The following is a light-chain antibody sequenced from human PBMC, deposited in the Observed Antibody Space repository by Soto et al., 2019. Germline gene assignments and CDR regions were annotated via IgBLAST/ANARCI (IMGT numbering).Light chain of an antibody. CDR1: QSISSW. J-gene: IGKJ1*01. V-gene: IGKV1-5*03. CDR3: QQYGSSSPWT. Sequence: DIQMTQSPSSLSASVGEGDTITCRASQSISSWLDWYQQKRGRAPKLLIYKASSLETGVPSRFSGSGSGTEFTLIISSQQPDDFASYYCQQYGSSSPWTFGQGTKVEIK. CDR2: KAS.